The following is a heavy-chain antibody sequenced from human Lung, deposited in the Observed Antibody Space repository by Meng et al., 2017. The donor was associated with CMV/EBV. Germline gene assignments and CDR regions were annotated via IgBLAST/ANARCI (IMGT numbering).Heavy chain of an antibody. CDR2: ISSRGNT. Sequence: SXTXSLXCDVSGDXITSDSYYWNWIRHLPRKGLEWIGYISSRGNTYYNPSLQSRLTISLHVSKNHFSLELHSVTAADTAVYYCARDLGLTETSYNYQYFGMDVWXHGTXVTVSS. V-gene: IGHV4-31*11. J-gene: IGHJ6*02. D-gene: IGHD5-24*01. CDR1: GDXITSDSYY. CDR3: ARDLGLTETSYNYQYFGMDV.